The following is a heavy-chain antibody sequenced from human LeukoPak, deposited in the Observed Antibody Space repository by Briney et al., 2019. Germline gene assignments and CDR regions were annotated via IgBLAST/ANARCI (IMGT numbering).Heavy chain of an antibody. CDR3: YGSGSYYNDLDY. CDR1: GFTFSSYA. D-gene: IGHD3-10*01. J-gene: IGHJ4*02. V-gene: IGHV3-23*01. Sequence: GGSLRLSCAASGFTFSSYAMSWVRQAPGKGLEWVSAISGSGGSTYYADSVKGRFTISRDNSKNTLYLQMNSLRAEDTAVYYCYGSGSYYNDLDYWGQGTLVTVSS. CDR2: ISGSGGST.